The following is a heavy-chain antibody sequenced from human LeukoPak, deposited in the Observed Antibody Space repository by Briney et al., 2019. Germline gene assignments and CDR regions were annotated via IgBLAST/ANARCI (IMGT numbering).Heavy chain of an antibody. V-gene: IGHV1-3*01. D-gene: IGHD4-23*01. J-gene: IGHJ5*02. Sequence: GASVKVSCKASGYTFTSYAMHWVRQAPGQRLEWMGWINAGNGNTKYSQKFQGRVTITRDTSASTAYMELSSLRSEDTAVYYCARDRYGGNSDWFDPWGQGTLVTVSP. CDR3: ARDRYGGNSDWFDP. CDR2: INAGNGNT. CDR1: GYTFTSYA.